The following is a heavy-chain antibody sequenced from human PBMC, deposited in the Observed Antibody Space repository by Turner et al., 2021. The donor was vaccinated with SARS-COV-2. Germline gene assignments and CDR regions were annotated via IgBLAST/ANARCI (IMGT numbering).Heavy chain of an antibody. D-gene: IGHD6-13*01. J-gene: IGHJ4*02. V-gene: IGHV3-74*01. CDR1: GFPFSDHW. CDR2: ISDDGSSA. Sequence: VQLVESGGVFGHPGGSLILSCVAAGFPFSDHWMHWVRQGPGKGLVWVSRISDDGSSASYGGSVRGRFTVSRDNAKNTLYLQMNSLRPDDTGVYYCTRRGIAAAGNDYWGQGTLVTVSS. CDR3: TRRGIAAAGNDY.